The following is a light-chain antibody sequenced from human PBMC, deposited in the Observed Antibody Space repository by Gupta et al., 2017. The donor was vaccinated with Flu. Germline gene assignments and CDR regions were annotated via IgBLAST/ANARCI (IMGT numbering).Light chain of an antibody. CDR1: EGISNY. J-gene: IGKJ3*01. V-gene: IGKV1-33*01. CDR2: DDA. Sequence: SSLLASEGDRGAITCQASEGISNYLDWSKQKQRQAPKRLIYDDANWETGVLSRFSGRGDGKDVGLAISSRQQEEMGTYYFQHYDDSPHLTFGHGTNVDVK. CDR3: QHYDDSPHLT.